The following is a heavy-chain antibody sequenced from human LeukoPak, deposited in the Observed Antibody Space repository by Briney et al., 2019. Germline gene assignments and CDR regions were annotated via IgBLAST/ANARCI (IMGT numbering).Heavy chain of an antibody. CDR2: ISGSAGGT. D-gene: IGHD2-2*02. CDR1: GFTFSNYA. J-gene: IGHJ4*02. Sequence: TGGPLRLSCAASGFTFSNYAMSWVRQAPGKGLEWVSAISGSAGGTFYADSVKRRFTISRHNSKNTLYLQMNSLRAEDTAVYYCGKDWYAGYCISTTCYTGFDYWGQGTLVTVSS. CDR3: GKDWYAGYCISTTCYTGFDY. V-gene: IGHV3-23*01.